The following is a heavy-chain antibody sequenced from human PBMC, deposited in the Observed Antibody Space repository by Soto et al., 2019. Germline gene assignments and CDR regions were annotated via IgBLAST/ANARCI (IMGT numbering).Heavy chain of an antibody. CDR1: GGSISSYH. CDR3: ARESGDNWDYEAY. CDR2: IYTSGNT. D-gene: IGHD1-7*01. V-gene: IGHV4-4*07. J-gene: IGHJ4*02. Sequence: PXETLSLTCTVSGGSISSYHWSWIRQSAGKGLEWIGRIYTSGNTHYNPSLKSRVTVSIDTSKNQFFLTVNSVTAADSAVYYCARESGDNWDYEAYWGQGTPVTVSS.